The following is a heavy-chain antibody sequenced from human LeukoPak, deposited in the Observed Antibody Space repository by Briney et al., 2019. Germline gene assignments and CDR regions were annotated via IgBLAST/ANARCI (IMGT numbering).Heavy chain of an antibody. CDR2: IYTTGST. D-gene: IGHD5-12*01. J-gene: IGHJ2*01. V-gene: IGHV4-61*02. Sequence: MPSETLSLTCTVSGGSISSGGYYWSWIRQPAGKGLEWIGRIYTTGSTNYNPSLKSRVTMSVDTSKNQFSLKLSSVTAADTAVYYCARDRGGYRYWYFDLWGRGTLVAVSS. CDR3: ARDRGGYRYWYFDL. CDR1: GGSISSGGYY.